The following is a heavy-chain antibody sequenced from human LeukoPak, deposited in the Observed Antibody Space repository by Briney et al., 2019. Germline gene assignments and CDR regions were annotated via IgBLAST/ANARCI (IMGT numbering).Heavy chain of an antibody. CDR3: ASGPYYYDSSGYYYEDY. CDR2: IYYSGST. D-gene: IGHD3-22*01. Sequence: KSSETLSLTCTVSGGSISSGDYYWSWIRQPPGKGLEGIGYIYYSGSTYYNPSLKSRVTISVDTSKNQFSLKLSSVTAADTAVYYCASGPYYYDSSGYYYEDYWGQGTLVTVSS. CDR1: GGSISSGDYY. V-gene: IGHV4-30-4*01. J-gene: IGHJ4*02.